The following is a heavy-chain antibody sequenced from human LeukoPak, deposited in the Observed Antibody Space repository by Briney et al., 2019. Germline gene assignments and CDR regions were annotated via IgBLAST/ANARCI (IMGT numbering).Heavy chain of an antibody. D-gene: IGHD6-25*01. CDR3: ARAHSSGRIYDS. V-gene: IGHV4-59*13. CDR1: GGSISSYY. Sequence: SETLSLTCTVSGGSISSYYWSWIRQPPGNGLEWIGYIYYSGSTSYNPSLKSRVTISVDTSKNQFSLKLRSVTAADTAVYYCARAHSSGRIYDSWGQGTLVTVSS. CDR2: IYYSGST. J-gene: IGHJ4*02.